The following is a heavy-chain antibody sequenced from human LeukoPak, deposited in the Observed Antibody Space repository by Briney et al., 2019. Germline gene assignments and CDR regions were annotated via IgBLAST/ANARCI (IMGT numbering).Heavy chain of an antibody. Sequence: GGSLRLSCAASGFTFSSYAMSWVRQAPGKGLEWVSGISSSGGTTYYADSVKGRFTMSRDNSKNTLYLQMNSLRAEDTAVYYCARDGDGYNAPMGAWFDPWGQGTLVTVSP. CDR1: GFTFSSYA. J-gene: IGHJ5*02. CDR2: ISSSGGTT. D-gene: IGHD5-24*01. V-gene: IGHV3-23*01. CDR3: ARDGDGYNAPMGAWFDP.